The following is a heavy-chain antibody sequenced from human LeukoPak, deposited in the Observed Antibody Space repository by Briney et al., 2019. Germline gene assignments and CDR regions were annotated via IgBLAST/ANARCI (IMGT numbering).Heavy chain of an antibody. CDR2: INPSGGST. D-gene: IGHD5-18*01. J-gene: IGHJ4*02. V-gene: IGHV1-46*01. CDR1: GYTFTSYY. Sequence: GASVKVSCKASGYTFTSYYMHWVRQAPGQGLEWMGIINPSGGSTSYAQKFQGRVTMTRDTSTSTVYMELSSLRSEDTAVYYCARESFRYSYGDFCFDYWGQGTLVTVSS. CDR3: ARESFRYSYGDFCFDY.